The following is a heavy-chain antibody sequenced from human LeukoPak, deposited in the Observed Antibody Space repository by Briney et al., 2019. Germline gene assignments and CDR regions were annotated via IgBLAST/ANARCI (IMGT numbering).Heavy chain of an antibody. D-gene: IGHD3-9*01. CDR2: INPNSGGT. Sequence: ASVKVSCKASGYTFTGYYMHWVRQAPGQGLEWMGWINPNSGGTNYAQKFQGWVTMTRDTSISTACMELSRLRSDDTAVYYCATIRYFDWLLPRGYDYYFDYWGQGTLVTVSS. V-gene: IGHV1-2*04. J-gene: IGHJ4*02. CDR3: ATIRYFDWLLPRGYDYYFDY. CDR1: GYTFTGYY.